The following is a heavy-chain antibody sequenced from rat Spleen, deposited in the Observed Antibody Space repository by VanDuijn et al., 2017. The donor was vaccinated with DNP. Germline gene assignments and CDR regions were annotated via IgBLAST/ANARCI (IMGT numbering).Heavy chain of an antibody. V-gene: IGHV4-2*01. CDR2: NYEDSRII. D-gene: IGHD2-3*01. J-gene: IGHJ3*01. Sequence: EVNLVESGGGLVQPGRSLKLSCAASGFNFNDYSMGWVRQAPGKGLEWIGENYEDSRIINYIPSLKDKFTISRDNAQNTLYLQMSKLGSEDTAIYYCVTRGDGYDNWFAYWGQGTLVTVSS. CDR1: GFNFNDYS. CDR3: VTRGDGYDNWFAY.